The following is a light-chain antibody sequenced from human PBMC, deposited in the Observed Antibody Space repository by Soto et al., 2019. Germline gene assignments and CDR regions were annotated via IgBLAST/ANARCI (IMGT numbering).Light chain of an antibody. CDR3: AAWYDSLNGFV. V-gene: IGLV1-44*01. CDR2: SDD. Sequence: QSVLTQPPSASGTPGQRVTISCSGSSSNIGSNTIHWYQQLPGTAPKLLIHSDDKLPSGVPDRFSGSKSGTSGSLAISGLQSGDEADYYCAAWYDSLNGFVFGAGTKVTVL. CDR1: SSNIGSNT. J-gene: IGLJ1*01.